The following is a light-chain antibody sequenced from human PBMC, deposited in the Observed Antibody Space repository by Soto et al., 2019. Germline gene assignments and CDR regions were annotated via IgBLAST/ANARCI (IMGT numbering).Light chain of an antibody. J-gene: IGKJ3*01. V-gene: IGKV3-20*01. Sequence: EIVLTQSPGTLSLSLGERATVSCRASQSVGSNYLAWYQRKTGQAHRLLIYGASSRATGVPDRFSGSGSGTDFTLTINRVEPEEVSMYYSQQYDTTPFTFDPGTKKDI. CDR2: GAS. CDR1: QSVGSNY. CDR3: QQYDTTPFT.